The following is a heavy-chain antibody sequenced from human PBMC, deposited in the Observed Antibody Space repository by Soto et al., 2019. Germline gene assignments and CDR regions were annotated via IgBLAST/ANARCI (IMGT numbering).Heavy chain of an antibody. CDR2: IIPIFGTT. J-gene: IGHJ6*02. V-gene: IGHV1-69*12. D-gene: IGHD6-13*01. CDR1: GGTFSSYA. CDR3: ARPYNSSLERSYSYAVDV. Sequence: QVQLVQSGAEVKKPGSSVTVSCKASGGTFSSYAVSWVRQAPGQGLEWMGGIIPIFGTTNYPLKFQGRVSMTADQSTSTADRELSRLTSKDPAVHYCARPYNSSLERSYSYAVDVWGQGTTVIVSS.